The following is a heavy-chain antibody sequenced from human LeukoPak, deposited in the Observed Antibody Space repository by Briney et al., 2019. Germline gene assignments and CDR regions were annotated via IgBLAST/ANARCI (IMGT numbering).Heavy chain of an antibody. CDR2: IYYSGST. Sequence: SETLSLTCTVSGGSISSYYWSWIRQPPGKGLEWIGNIYYSGSTNYNPSLKSRVTISVNTSKNQFSPKLSSVTAADTAVYYCARHLSAWFFDYWGQGTLVTVSS. J-gene: IGHJ4*02. CDR3: ARHLSAWFFDY. V-gene: IGHV4-59*08. D-gene: IGHD6-19*01. CDR1: GGSISSYY.